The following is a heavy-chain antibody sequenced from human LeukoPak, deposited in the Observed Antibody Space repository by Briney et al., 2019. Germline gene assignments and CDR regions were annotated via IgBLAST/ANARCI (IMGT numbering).Heavy chain of an antibody. J-gene: IGHJ3*02. Sequence: GGSLRLSCTASGFTLSNYWMTWVRQAPGKGLEWVSYISSDSSTIYYADSLKGRFTISRDNAKNSLSLLMNSLRAEDTAVYYCARDLSSRGYTYGTPAFTFDIWGQGTMVTVSS. D-gene: IGHD5-18*01. CDR3: ARDLSSRGYTYGTPAFTFDI. CDR1: GFTLSNYW. V-gene: IGHV3-48*01. CDR2: ISSDSSTI.